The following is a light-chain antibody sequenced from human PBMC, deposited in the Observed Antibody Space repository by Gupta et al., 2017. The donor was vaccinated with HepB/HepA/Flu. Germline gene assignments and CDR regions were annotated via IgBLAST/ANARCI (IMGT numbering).Light chain of an antibody. V-gene: IGKV3-20*01. CDR1: QSVSSYY. CDR2: GAS. J-gene: IGKJ2*01. Sequence: DIVLTQSPGTLSLSPGERATLSCRASQSVSSYYLAWYQQKPGQAPRLLIYGASSRATGIPDRFSGGGSGTDFTLTISRLEAEDAAVYYCQQYVSSPDTCGQGTKLEIK. CDR3: QQYVSSPDT.